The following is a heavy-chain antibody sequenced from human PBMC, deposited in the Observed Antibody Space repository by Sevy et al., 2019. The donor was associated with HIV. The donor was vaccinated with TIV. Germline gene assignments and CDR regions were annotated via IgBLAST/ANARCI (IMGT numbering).Heavy chain of an antibody. CDR3: ATRVSGGGTYYYDSSGYYSFDY. CDR1: GGTFSSYA. D-gene: IGHD3-22*01. V-gene: IGHV1-69*06. J-gene: IGHJ4*01. Sequence: ASVKVSCKASGGTFSSYAISWVRQAPGQGLEWMGGIIPIFGTANYAQKFQGRVTITADKSTSTAYMELSSLRSEDTAVYYCATRVSGGGTYYYDSSGYYSFDYWGHGTLVTVSS. CDR2: IIPIFGTA.